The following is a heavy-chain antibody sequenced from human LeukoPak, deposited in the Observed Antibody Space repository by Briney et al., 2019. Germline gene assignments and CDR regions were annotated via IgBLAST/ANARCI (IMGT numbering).Heavy chain of an antibody. J-gene: IGHJ4*02. CDR1: GFTFSSYW. Sequence: QPGGSLRLSCAASGFTFSSYWMHWVRQAPGKGLVWVSRINSDGSSTTYADSVKGRFTISRDNAKNTLYLQMNSLRAEDTAVYYCARARYGSGGYFFDFWGQGTLVTVSS. CDR2: INSDGSST. CDR3: ARARYGSGGYFFDF. V-gene: IGHV3-74*01. D-gene: IGHD3-10*01.